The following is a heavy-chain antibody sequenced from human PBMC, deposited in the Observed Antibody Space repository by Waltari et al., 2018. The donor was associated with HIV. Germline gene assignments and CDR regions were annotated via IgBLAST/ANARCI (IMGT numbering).Heavy chain of an antibody. CDR1: GASITSGDFH. CDR2: IHHRGST. D-gene: IGHD1-26*01. V-gene: IGHV4-39*01. J-gene: IGHJ4*02. CDR3: VRQVGRNLWAFDH. Sequence: QLQLQESGPGLLMPSETLSLLCTVSGASITSGDFHWGCIRQSPGKGLEWLGTIHHRGSTHYNPSLNSRLTMSVDTSKNYFSLTMTAVTAADTALYYCVRQVGRNLWAFDHWGLGTLVTVSS.